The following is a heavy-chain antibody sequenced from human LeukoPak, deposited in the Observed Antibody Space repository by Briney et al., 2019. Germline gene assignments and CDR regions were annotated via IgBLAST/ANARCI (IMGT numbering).Heavy chain of an antibody. D-gene: IGHD2-8*02. CDR2: ISSSGSTI. CDR1: GFTFSDYY. Sequence: GGSLRLSCAASGFTFSDYYMSWIRQAPGKGLEWVSYISSSGSTIYYADSVRGRFTISRDNSKSTLSLQMNSLRAEDTAIYYCATYRQVLLPFESWGQGALVTVSS. J-gene: IGHJ4*02. CDR3: ATYRQVLLPFES. V-gene: IGHV3-11*01.